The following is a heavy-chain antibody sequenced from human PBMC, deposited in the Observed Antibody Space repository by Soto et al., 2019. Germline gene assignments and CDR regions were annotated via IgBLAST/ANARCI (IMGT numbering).Heavy chain of an antibody. CDR1: GFTFDEYA. Sequence: GSLRLSCAASGFTFDEYALTWVRQAPGKGLEWVAGINWNGGSKGYAGSVKGRFTISRDNAKSSLHLQMNNLRAEDTAFYFCARATQSYYDTSGYDSYVHWGRGAQV. V-gene: IGHV3-20*04. J-gene: IGHJ4*02. CDR2: INWNGGSK. D-gene: IGHD3-22*01. CDR3: ARATQSYYDTSGYDSYVH.